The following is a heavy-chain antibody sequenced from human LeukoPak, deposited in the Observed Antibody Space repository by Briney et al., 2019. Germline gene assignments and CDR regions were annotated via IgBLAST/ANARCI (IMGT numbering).Heavy chain of an antibody. Sequence: GGSLRLSCAASGFSFSASAMHWVRQASGKGLEWVGRIRSKGNSYATEYGASVKGRFTISRDDSKNTAYLQMNSLRAEGTAVYYCAKALGGRESFDYWGQGTLVTVSS. CDR2: IRSKGNSYAT. D-gene: IGHD3-10*01. CDR1: GFSFSASA. V-gene: IGHV3-73*01. CDR3: AKALGGRESFDY. J-gene: IGHJ4*02.